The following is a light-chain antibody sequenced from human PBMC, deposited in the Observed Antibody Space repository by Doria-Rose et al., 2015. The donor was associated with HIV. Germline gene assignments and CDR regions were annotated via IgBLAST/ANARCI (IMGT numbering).Light chain of an antibody. CDR2: DGS. Sequence: DIVLTQSPGTLSLSPGERATLSCRASQSFSSTYLAWYQQKPGQAPSLLIYDGSTRATGIPDRFSASGSGTDFTLTINRLEPEDFALYYCHQYGTSWTVGQGTKVEI. CDR3: HQYGTSWT. J-gene: IGKJ1*01. V-gene: IGKV3-20*01. CDR1: QSFSSTY.